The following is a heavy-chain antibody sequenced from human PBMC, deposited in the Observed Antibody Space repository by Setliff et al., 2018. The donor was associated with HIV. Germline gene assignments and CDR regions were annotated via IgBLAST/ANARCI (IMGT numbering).Heavy chain of an antibody. CDR3: ALLEVPFIGAVSPPL. Sequence: GASVKVSCKASGYTFTGYFIHWVRQAPGQGLEWVGRINPNSGDTNFAQKFQGRVTMTRDTSISTAYMKLNTVTAADTAVYYCALLEVPFIGAVSPPLWGQGNLVTVSS. D-gene: IGHD5-12*01. CDR2: INPNSGDT. CDR1: GYTFTGYF. J-gene: IGHJ4*02. V-gene: IGHV1-2*06.